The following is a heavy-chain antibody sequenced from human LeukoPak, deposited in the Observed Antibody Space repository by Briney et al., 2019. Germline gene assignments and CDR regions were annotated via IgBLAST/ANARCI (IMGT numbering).Heavy chain of an antibody. Sequence: SETLSLTCTVSGGSISSYYWSWIRQPPGKGLEWIGYIYYSGSTNYSPSLKSRVTISVDTSKNQFSLKLSSVTAADTAVYYCARCSGGSCEQGWFDPWGQGTLVTVSS. J-gene: IGHJ5*02. CDR3: ARCSGGSCEQGWFDP. CDR1: GGSISSYY. CDR2: IYYSGST. D-gene: IGHD2-15*01. V-gene: IGHV4-59*01.